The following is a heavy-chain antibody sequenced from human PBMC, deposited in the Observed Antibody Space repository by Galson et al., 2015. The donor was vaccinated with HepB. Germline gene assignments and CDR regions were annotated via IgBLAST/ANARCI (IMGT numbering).Heavy chain of an antibody. CDR1: GFNSSIFW. D-gene: IGHD1-26*01. Sequence: SLRLSCAGSGFNSSIFWMSWVRQAPGKGLEWVANIKQDGREKYYVGPVKGRFTISRDNAGSSLYLQMNSLRGEDTALYYCARSSGGYFDSWGQGILVTASS. V-gene: IGHV3-7*01. J-gene: IGHJ4*02. CDR3: ARSSGGYFDS. CDR2: IKQDGREK.